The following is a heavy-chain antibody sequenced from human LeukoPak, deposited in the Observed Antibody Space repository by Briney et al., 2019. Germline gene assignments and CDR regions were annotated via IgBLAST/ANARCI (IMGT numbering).Heavy chain of an antibody. CDR2: ISGSGGRT. CDR1: GFSFNDYA. CDR3: ARDTSGFWSGIIDY. J-gene: IGHJ4*02. D-gene: IGHD3-3*01. Sequence: PGGSLRLSCAASGFSFNDYAMSWVRQAPGKGLEWVSVISGSGGRTSYADSVKGRFTISRDNSKNTLYLQMGSLRAEDMAVYYCARDTSGFWSGIIDYWGQGTLVTVSS. V-gene: IGHV3-23*01.